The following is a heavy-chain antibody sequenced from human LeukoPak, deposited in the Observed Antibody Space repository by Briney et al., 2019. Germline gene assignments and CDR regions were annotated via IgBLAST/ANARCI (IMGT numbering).Heavy chain of an antibody. J-gene: IGHJ4*02. Sequence: SETLSLTCTVSGGSISSSSYYWGWIRQPPGKGLECIGSIYYSGSTYYNPSLKSRVTISVDTSKNQFSLKLSSVTAADTAVYYCARVTGYRIEDYFDYWGQGTLVTVSS. CDR2: IYYSGST. D-gene: IGHD6-13*01. CDR3: ARVTGYRIEDYFDY. CDR1: GGSISSSSYY. V-gene: IGHV4-39*01.